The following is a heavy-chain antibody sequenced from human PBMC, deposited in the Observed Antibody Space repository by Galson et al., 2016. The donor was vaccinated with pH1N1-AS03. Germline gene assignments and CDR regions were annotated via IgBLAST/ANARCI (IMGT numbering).Heavy chain of an antibody. V-gene: IGHV1-2*04. Sequence: SVKVSCKASGYTFTGFSINWVRQAPGQGLELMGWINPKSGVTNYAQKFQAWVTMTRDTSSSTAYMELSGLKSDDTAVCYCARDPRGPCTSSTCPTAYYFGMGVWGQGTTVIVSS. D-gene: IGHD2-2*01. CDR2: INPKSGVT. CDR1: GYTFTGFS. CDR3: ARDPRGPCTSSTCPTAYYFGMGV. J-gene: IGHJ6*02.